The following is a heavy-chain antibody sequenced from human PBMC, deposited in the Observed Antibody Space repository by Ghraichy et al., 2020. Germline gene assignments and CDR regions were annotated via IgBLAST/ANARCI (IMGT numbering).Heavy chain of an antibody. D-gene: IGHD3-22*01. CDR2: IFYSGST. CDR3: AGYGWLGSLYDSGGYYYGFDY. Sequence: SETLSLTCSVSGASIPSGGYYWAWIRQHPGKGQEGVGYIFYSGSTSYNPSIKSRVTISLDTPTEQFSLNLSPVAAADTAVYYCAGYGWLGSLYDSGGYYYGFDYWGQGTLVTVSS. CDR1: GASIPSGGYY. J-gene: IGHJ4*02. V-gene: IGHV4-31*03.